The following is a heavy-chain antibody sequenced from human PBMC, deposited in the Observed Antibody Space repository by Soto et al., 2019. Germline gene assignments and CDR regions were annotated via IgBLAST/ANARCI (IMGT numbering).Heavy chain of an antibody. V-gene: IGHV3-15*01. J-gene: IGHJ4*02. D-gene: IGHD3-16*01. CDR3: VSEMPLLGVFDF. CDR1: GLTFTNAW. CDR2: IRTKSDGETT. Sequence: EVQLVESGGGLVKPGGSLRLSCAASGLTFTNAWMNWVRQAPGKGLEWVGRIRTKSDGETTEYAAPVKGRIAISRYDLRKMLFLEMNSLDSDDSAVYYCVSEMPLLGVFDFWGQGTLVTVSS.